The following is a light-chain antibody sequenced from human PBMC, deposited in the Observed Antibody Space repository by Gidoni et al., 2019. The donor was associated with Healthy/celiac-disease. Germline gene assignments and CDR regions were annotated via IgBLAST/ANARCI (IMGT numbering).Light chain of an antibody. Sequence: DSEMTQSPLSLPVTPGEPASISCRSSQSLLQSNGYKDLDWYLQKPGQSPQLLIYLGSKRASGVPGWFSVIGSGTAFPLQIGRVEAGDVGVSYCMQALQTPPTFGQGTKLEIK. CDR3: MQALQTPPT. CDR2: LGS. V-gene: IGKV2-28*01. CDR1: QSLLQSNGYKD. J-gene: IGKJ2*01.